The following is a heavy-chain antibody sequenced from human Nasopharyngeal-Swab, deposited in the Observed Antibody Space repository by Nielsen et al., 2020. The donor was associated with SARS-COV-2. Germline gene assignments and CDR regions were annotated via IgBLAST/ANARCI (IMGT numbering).Heavy chain of an antibody. D-gene: IGHD1-7*01. V-gene: IGHV3-30*19. CDR1: GFTFSSYG. Sequence: GESLKISCAASGFTFSSYGMHWVRQAPGKGLEWVAVISYDGSNKYYADSVKGRFTISRDNSKNTLYLQMNSLRAEDTAVYYCARDHPYNWNYPYYYYGMDVWGQGTTVTVSS. CDR2: ISYDGSNK. J-gene: IGHJ6*02. CDR3: ARDHPYNWNYPYYYYGMDV.